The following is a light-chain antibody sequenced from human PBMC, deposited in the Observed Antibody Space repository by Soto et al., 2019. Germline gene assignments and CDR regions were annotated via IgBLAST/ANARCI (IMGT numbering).Light chain of an antibody. CDR3: QQYGSRTYT. Sequence: EVVLTQSPGTLSLSPGERATLSCRASQSVSSNYLAWYQQKPGQAPRLLIYGASSRATGIPDRFSGSGSGTDFTLTISRLEPEDFAVYYCQQYGSRTYTFGQETKLEIK. J-gene: IGKJ2*01. CDR2: GAS. V-gene: IGKV3-20*01. CDR1: QSVSSNY.